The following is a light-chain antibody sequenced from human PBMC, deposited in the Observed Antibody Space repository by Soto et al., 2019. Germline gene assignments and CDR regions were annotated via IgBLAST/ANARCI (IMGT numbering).Light chain of an antibody. V-gene: IGKV4-1*01. Sequence: DIVMTQSPDSLAVSLGERATINCKSSQSVLYSSNSMNYLAWYQQKPGRPPKLLIYWASTRESGVPDRFIGSGSGTDFTLTISSLQAEDVAVYYCQQYYGNPLTFGQGTKVDIK. CDR1: QSVLYSSNSMNY. CDR3: QQYYGNPLT. J-gene: IGKJ1*01. CDR2: WAS.